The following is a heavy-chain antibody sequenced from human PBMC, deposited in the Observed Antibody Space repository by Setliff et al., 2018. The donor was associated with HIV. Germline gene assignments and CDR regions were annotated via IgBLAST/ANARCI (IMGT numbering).Heavy chain of an antibody. CDR2: INEDGTEK. Sequence: GSLRLSCAASGFTFTSFWMSWVRQAPGKGLEWVANINEDGTEKYYVDSVRGRSTISRDNANNSLYLQMSSLRAEDTAVYYCARGGGQGTLVTVSS. CDR3: ARG. J-gene: IGHJ4*02. V-gene: IGHV3-7*03. CDR1: GFTFTSFW.